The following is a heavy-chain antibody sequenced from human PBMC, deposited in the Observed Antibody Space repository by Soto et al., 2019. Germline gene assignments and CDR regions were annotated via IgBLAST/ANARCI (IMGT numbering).Heavy chain of an antibody. CDR2: IYYDGSNI. CDR3: ARVGGSVTSDY. V-gene: IGHV3-33*01. Sequence: QVHLVESGGGVVQPGKSLRLSCAASGFTFSAYGMHWVRRAPGKGLEWVAMIYYDGSNIYYADSVKGRFTISRDNSKNTLYLQMNSLRAEDTAVYYCARVGGSVTSDYWGQGTLVTVSS. CDR1: GFTFSAYG. D-gene: IGHD3-10*01. J-gene: IGHJ4*02.